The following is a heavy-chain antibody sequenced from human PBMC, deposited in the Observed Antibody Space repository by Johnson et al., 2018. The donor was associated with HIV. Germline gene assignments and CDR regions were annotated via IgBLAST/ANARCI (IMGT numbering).Heavy chain of an antibody. V-gene: IGHV3-30*02. D-gene: IGHD3-22*01. CDR2: IQYDGSSK. CDR1: GFSFSSYG. Sequence: QVQLVESGGGVVQPGGSLTLSCAASGFSFSSYGIHWVRQAPGKGLEWVTFIQYDGSSKYSADSVKGRFIISRDISKKTVFLQMNSLRPEETAVYYCAKETRDSSGYHEGDAFDIWGQGTMVTVSS. J-gene: IGHJ3*02. CDR3: AKETRDSSGYHEGDAFDI.